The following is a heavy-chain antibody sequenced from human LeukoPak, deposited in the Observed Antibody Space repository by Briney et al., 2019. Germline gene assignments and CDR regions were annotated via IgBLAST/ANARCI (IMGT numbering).Heavy chain of an antibody. D-gene: IGHD3-3*01. V-gene: IGHV4-61*02. J-gene: IGHJ4*02. CDR1: GGSISSGSYY. CDR3: ARENYDFWSGPFDY. Sequence: SQTLSLTCTVSGGSISSGSYYWSWIRQPAGKGLEWIGRIYTSGSTDYNPSLKSRVTISVDTSKNQFSLKLSSVTAADTAVYYCARENYDFWSGPFDYWGQGTLVTVSS. CDR2: IYTSGST.